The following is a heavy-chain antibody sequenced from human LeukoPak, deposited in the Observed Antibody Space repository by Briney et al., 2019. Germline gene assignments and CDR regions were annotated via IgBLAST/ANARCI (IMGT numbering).Heavy chain of an antibody. D-gene: IGHD2-2*01. Sequence: ASAKVSCKASGYTFTSYDINWGRQATGQGRERKGWMYPNSSNPGYAKKFQGRVTMTRNTSISTAYMELSSLKSEDTAVYYCARGQEPDIVVVPAALGAFDIWGQGTMVTVSS. J-gene: IGHJ3*02. CDR3: ARGQEPDIVVVPAALGAFDI. V-gene: IGHV1-8*01. CDR1: GYTFTSYD. CDR2: MYPNSSNP.